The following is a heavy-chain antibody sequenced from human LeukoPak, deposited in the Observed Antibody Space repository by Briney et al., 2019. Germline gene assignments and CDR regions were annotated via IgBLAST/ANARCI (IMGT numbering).Heavy chain of an antibody. CDR2: IIPIFGTA. CDR3: ARTIFGVVIPTENWFDP. J-gene: IGHJ5*02. Sequence: SVKVSCKASGGTFSSYAISWVRQAPGQGLEWMGGIIPIFGTANYAQKFEGRVTITTDESTSTAYMELSSLRSEDTAVYYCARTIFGVVIPTENWFDPWGQGTLVTVSS. V-gene: IGHV1-69*05. CDR1: GGTFSSYA. D-gene: IGHD3-3*01.